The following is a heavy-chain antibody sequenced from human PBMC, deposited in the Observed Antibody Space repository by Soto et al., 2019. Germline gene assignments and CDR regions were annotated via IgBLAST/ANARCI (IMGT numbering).Heavy chain of an antibody. V-gene: IGHV4-59*01. D-gene: IGHD2-2*03. CDR1: GGSISSYY. J-gene: IGHJ5*02. Sequence: SETLSLTCTVSGGSISSYYWSWIRQPPGKGLEWIGYIYYSGSTNYNPSLKSRVTISVDTSKNQFSLKLSSVTAADTAVYYCARVDGYCSSTSCYVSLNWFDPWGQGTLVTVSS. CDR3: ARVDGYCSSTSCYVSLNWFDP. CDR2: IYYSGST.